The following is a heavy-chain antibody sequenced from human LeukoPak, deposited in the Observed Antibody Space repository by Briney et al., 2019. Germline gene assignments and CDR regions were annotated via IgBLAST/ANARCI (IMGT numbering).Heavy chain of an antibody. V-gene: IGHV5-51*01. D-gene: IGHD3-10*01. CDR1: GYSFTSYL. CDR3: ARSLLKGSGSYYPDYFDY. CDR2: IYPGDSDT. J-gene: IGHJ4*02. Sequence: GESLKISCKGSGYSFTSYLIGWVRQMPGKGLEWKGIIYPGDSDTRYSPSFQCQVTISADKSISTAYLQWSSLKASDTAMYYCARSLLKGSGSYYPDYFDYWGQGTLVTVSA.